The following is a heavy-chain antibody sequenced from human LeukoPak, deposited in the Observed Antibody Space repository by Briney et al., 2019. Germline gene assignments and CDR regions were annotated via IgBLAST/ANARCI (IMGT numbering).Heavy chain of an antibody. J-gene: IGHJ4*02. D-gene: IGHD5-12*01. CDR3: ARDSGYDARKSDY. CDR1: GGSFSGYY. Sequence: KPSETLSLTCAVYGGSFSGYYWSWIRQPPGKGLEWIGEINHSGSTNYNPSLKSRVTISVDTSKNQFSLKLSSVTAADTAVYYCARDSGYDARKSDYWGQGTLGTVSS. CDR2: INHSGST. V-gene: IGHV4-34*01.